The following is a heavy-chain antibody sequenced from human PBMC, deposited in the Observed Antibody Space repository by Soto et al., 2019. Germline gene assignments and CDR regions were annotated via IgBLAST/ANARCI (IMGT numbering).Heavy chain of an antibody. Sequence: EVQLVESGGGLVQPGGSLRLSCVASGFTFNSYSMNWVRQAPGKGLEWISSINSGSTSVFYADSVKGRFTISRDNGKNSLYLQMNSLRAEDTAVYYCASSASPDAYWGQGTLVTVSS. CDR3: ASSASPDAY. V-gene: IGHV3-48*01. D-gene: IGHD1-26*01. CDR2: INSGSTSV. J-gene: IGHJ4*02. CDR1: GFTFNSYS.